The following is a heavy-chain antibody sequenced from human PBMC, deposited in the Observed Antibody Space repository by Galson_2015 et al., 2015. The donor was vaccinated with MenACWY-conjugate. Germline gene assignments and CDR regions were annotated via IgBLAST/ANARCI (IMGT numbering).Heavy chain of an antibody. D-gene: IGHD2-8*01. J-gene: IGHJ4*02. V-gene: IGHV5-51*01. CDR1: GYSFTSYW. CDR2: IYPGDSDT. CDR3: ATPTRYCTNGVCYMSFDY. Sequence: QSGAEVKKPGESLKISCTGSGYSFTSYWIGWVRQMPGKGLEWMGIIYPGDSDTRYSSSFQGQATISVDKSISTAYPQWSSLKASDTAMYYCATPTRYCTNGVCYMSFDYWGQGTLVTVSS.